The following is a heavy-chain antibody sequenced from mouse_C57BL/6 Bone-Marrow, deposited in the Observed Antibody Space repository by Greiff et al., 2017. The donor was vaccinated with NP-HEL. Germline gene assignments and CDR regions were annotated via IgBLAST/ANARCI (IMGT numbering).Heavy chain of an antibody. Sequence: QVQLQQSGPELVKPGASVKLSCKASGYTFTSYDINWVKQRPGQGLEWIGWIYPRDGSTKYNEKFKGKATLTVDTSSSTAYMELHSLTSDDSAVYFCARGTAQANAWFAYWGQGTLVTVSA. CDR1: GYTFTSYD. J-gene: IGHJ3*01. CDR3: ARGTAQANAWFAY. D-gene: IGHD3-2*02. CDR2: IYPRDGST. V-gene: IGHV1-85*01.